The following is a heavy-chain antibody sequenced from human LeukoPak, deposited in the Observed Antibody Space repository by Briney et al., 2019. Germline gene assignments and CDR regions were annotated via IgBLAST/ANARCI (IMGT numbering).Heavy chain of an antibody. CDR1: GFTFSSYA. Sequence: PGRSLRLSWAASGFTFSSYAMHWVRQAPAKGLEWVAVISYDGSNKYYADSVKGRFTISRDNSKNTLYLQMNSLRAEDTAVYYCARGGYTTGFDYWGQGTLVTVSS. CDR2: ISYDGSNK. D-gene: IGHD6-13*01. J-gene: IGHJ4*02. CDR3: ARGGYTTGFDY. V-gene: IGHV3-30-3*01.